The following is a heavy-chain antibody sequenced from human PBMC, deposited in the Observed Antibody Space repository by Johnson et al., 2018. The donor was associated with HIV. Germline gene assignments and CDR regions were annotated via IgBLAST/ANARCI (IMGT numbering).Heavy chain of an antibody. Sequence: VQLVESGGGLVQPGGSLRLSCAASGFTFSSYAMSWVRQAPGKGLEWVSAISGSGGSTYYADSVKGRFTISRDNSKNTLYLQMNSLRAEDTAVYYCAKDRLFGSGATPHAFDIWGQGTMVTVSS. V-gene: IGHV3-23*04. D-gene: IGHD3-10*01. J-gene: IGHJ3*02. CDR2: ISGSGGST. CDR1: GFTFSSYA. CDR3: AKDRLFGSGATPHAFDI.